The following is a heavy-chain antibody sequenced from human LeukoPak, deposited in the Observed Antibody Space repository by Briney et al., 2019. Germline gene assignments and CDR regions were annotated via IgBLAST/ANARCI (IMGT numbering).Heavy chain of an antibody. J-gene: IGHJ3*02. D-gene: IGHD5-12*01. CDR3: ARQSRSGSGGYENAFDI. V-gene: IGHV4-39*01. CDR1: GGSISSSSYY. CDR2: IYSGGST. Sequence: SETLSLTCTVSGGSISSSSYYWDWIRQSPGKGLEWIGNIYSGGSTYYTPSLKSRVTISVDTSKNQFSLKLSSVTAADTAIYFCARQSRSGSGGYENAFDIWGQGTMVTVSS.